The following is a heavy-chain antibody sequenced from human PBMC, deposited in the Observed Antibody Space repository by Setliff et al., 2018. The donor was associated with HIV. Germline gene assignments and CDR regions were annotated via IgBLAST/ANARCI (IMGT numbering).Heavy chain of an antibody. CDR3: ASHPGSSIEKPYFDT. J-gene: IGHJ5*02. D-gene: IGHD2-2*01. V-gene: IGHV1-69*10. CDR2: IVPILGIT. Sequence: SVKVSCKASGGIFSTYAISWVRQAPGQGLEWMGGIVPILGITNYAQKFQGRVTITADKSTSITYMDLSSLRSEDTAVYYCASHPGSSIEKPYFDTWGQGTLVTVSS. CDR1: GGIFSTYA.